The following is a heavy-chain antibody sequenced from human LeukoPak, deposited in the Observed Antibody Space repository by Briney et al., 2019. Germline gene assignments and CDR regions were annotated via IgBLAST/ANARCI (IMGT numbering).Heavy chain of an antibody. CDR2: ISYDGSNK. J-gene: IGHJ4*02. V-gene: IGHV3-30-3*01. D-gene: IGHD6-13*01. CDR1: GFTFSSYA. Sequence: AGGSLSLSCAASGFTFSSYAMHWVRQAPGKGLEWVAVISYDGSNKYYADSVKGRFTISRDNSKNTLYLQMNSLRAEDTAVYYCAKDEGYSSSWYFHYVDYWGQGTLVTVSS. CDR3: AKDEGYSSSWYFHYVDY.